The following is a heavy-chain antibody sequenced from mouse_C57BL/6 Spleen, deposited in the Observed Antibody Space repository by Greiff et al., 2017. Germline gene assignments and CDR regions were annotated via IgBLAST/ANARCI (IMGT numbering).Heavy chain of an antibody. CDR2: IDPEDGET. Sequence: VQLQQSGAELVKPGASVKLSCTASGFNIKDYYMHWVKQRTEQGLEWIGRIDPEDGETKYAPKFQGKATITADKSSNTAYLQLSSLTSEYTAVYCCACLITTVVATGAMDVWGQGTSVTVSS. V-gene: IGHV14-2*01. CDR1: GFNIKDYY. D-gene: IGHD1-1*01. J-gene: IGHJ4*01. CDR3: ACLITTVVATGAMDV.